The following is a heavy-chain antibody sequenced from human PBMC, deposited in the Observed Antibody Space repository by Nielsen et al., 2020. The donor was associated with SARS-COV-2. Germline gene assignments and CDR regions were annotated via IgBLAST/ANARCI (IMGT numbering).Heavy chain of an antibody. V-gene: IGHV3-74*01. Sequence: GGSLRLSCAASGFTFSGYWMHWVRQAPGKGPVWVSGIKPDGSTSHHADSVKGRFTISRDNAKNTLYLQMSSLRAEDTAVYYCAGYCGGRSCYWHYWGQGTLVTVSS. CDR1: GFTFSGYW. CDR3: AGYCGGRSCYWHY. CDR2: IKPDGSTS. D-gene: IGHD2-15*01. J-gene: IGHJ4*02.